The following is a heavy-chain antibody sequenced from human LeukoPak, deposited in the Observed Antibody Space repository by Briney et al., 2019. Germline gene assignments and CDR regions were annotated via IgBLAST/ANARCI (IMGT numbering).Heavy chain of an antibody. CDR3: ARANFLCCSSTTCLFDY. D-gene: IGHD2-2*01. CDR2: INPNSGDT. J-gene: IGHJ4*02. V-gene: IGHV1-2*02. CDR1: GYTFTDYY. Sequence: ASVKVSCKASGYTFTDYYMHWVRQAPGQGFEWMGWINPNSGDTNYAQKFQGRVTMTGDTSISTAHMELSRLRSDDTAVYYCARANFLCCSSTTCLFDYWGQGTLVIVS.